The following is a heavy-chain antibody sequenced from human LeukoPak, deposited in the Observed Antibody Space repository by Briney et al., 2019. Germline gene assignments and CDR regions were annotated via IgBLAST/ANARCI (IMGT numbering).Heavy chain of an antibody. D-gene: IGHD3-22*01. CDR1: GYTFINYG. CDR2: ISAYNGNT. J-gene: IGHJ3*02. CDR3: ARWDYYDSRTFDI. V-gene: IGHV1-18*01. Sequence: GASVKVSCKASGYTFINYGITWVRQALGQGLEWMGWISAYNGNTNYAQKLQGRVTMTTDTSSSTAYMELRSLRSDDTAAYYCARWDYYDSRTFDIWGQGTMVTVSS.